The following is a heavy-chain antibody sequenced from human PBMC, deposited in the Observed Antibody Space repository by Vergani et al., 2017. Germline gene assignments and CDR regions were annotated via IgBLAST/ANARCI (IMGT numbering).Heavy chain of an antibody. CDR1: GYTFTSYA. V-gene: IGHV1-3*01. CDR3: ARDLRQQLYDY. Sequence: QVQLVQSGAEVKKPGASVKVSCKASGYTFTSYAMHWVRQAPGQRLEWMGWINAGNGNTKYSQKFQGRVTIARDTSASTAYMELSSLRSEDTAVYYCARDLRQQLYDYWGQGTLVTVSS. J-gene: IGHJ4*02. D-gene: IGHD6-13*01. CDR2: INAGNGNT.